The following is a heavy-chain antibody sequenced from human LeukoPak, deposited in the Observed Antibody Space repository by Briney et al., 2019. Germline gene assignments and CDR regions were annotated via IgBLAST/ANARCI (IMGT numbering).Heavy chain of an antibody. Sequence: PSETLSLTCTVSGASIRYYYWTCIRQPPGKGLEWIAYIYYSGTTNYNPSFRSRVTLSVDTSKSQISLRLSSVTAADTAVYFCERKDKNSKGPYFDDVWGQGTLVTVSS. CDR3: ERKDKNSKGPYFDDV. V-gene: IGHV4-59*01. CDR2: IYYSGTT. D-gene: IGHD3-9*01. J-gene: IGHJ4*02. CDR1: GASIRYYY.